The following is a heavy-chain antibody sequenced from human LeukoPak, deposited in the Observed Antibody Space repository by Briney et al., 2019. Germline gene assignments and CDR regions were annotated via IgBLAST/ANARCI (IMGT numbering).Heavy chain of an antibody. CDR2: IYPGDSDT. Sequence: GESLKISCKGSGYSFTSYWVGWVRQMPGKGLEWMGIIYPGDSDTGYSPSFQGQVSISADKSISTAYLQWSSLKASDTAMYYCARHRSFNTYSSAFDNWGQGTLVTVSS. D-gene: IGHD6-19*01. CDR3: ARHRSFNTYSSAFDN. J-gene: IGHJ4*02. CDR1: GYSFTSYW. V-gene: IGHV5-51*01.